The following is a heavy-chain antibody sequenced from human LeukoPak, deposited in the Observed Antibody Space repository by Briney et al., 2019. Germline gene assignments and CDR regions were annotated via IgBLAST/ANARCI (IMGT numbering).Heavy chain of an antibody. CDR2: IYYNDRT. CDR1: GGSIRSSYYY. J-gene: IGHJ4*02. V-gene: IGHV4-39*01. D-gene: IGHD2-15*01. Sequence: SETLSLTCTVSGGSIRSSYYYWGWIRQPPGKGLEWIVNIYYNDRTYYSPSLKSRVTISVDTSKNQFSLKLSSVTAADTAVYYCARTPGYCGGDSCSWDYWGQGSLVTVSS. CDR3: ARTPGYCGGDSCSWDY.